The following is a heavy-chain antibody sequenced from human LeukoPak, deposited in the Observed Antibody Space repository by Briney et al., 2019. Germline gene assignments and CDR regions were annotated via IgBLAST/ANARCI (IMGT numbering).Heavy chain of an antibody. J-gene: IGHJ4*02. CDR2: IYYSGST. Sequence: SSETLSLTCTVSGGSISSYYWSWIRQPPGKGLEWIGYIYYSGSTNYNPSLKSRVTIPVDTSKNQFSLKLSSVTAADTTVYYCARDADYYGFDYWGQGTLVTVSS. CDR1: GGSISSYY. D-gene: IGHD3-10*01. CDR3: ARDADYYGFDY. V-gene: IGHV4-59*01.